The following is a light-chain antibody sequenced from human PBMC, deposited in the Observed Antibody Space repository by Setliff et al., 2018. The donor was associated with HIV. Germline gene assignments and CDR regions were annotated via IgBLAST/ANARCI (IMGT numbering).Light chain of an antibody. Sequence: QAVVTQEPSLTVSPGGTVTLTCASSTGAVTSGYSPNWFQQKPGQAPRALIYGTTNRHSWTPARFSGSLLGGKAALTLSGVQPEDEAEYYCLLYYGGAYVFGTGTKGTVL. CDR1: TGAVTSGYS. CDR3: LLYYGGAYV. V-gene: IGLV7-43*01. J-gene: IGLJ1*01. CDR2: GTT.